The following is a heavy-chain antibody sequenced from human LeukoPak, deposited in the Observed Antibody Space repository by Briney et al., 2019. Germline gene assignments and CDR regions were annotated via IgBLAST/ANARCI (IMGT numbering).Heavy chain of an antibody. CDR1: GFTFSSYG. D-gene: IGHD3-22*01. Sequence: PGGSLRLSCAASGFTFSSYGMHWVRQAPGKGLEWVAVISYDGSNKYYADSVKGRFTISRDNSKNTLYLQMNSLRAEDTAVYYCARGKYYYDSSGYYYGPNDAFDIWGQGTMVTVSS. V-gene: IGHV3-30*03. CDR2: ISYDGSNK. CDR3: ARGKYYYDSSGYYYGPNDAFDI. J-gene: IGHJ3*02.